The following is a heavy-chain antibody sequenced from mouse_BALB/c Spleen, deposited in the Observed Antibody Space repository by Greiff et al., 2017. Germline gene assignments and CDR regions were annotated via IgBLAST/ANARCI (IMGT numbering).Heavy chain of an antibody. CDR1: GFSLTSYG. J-gene: IGHJ4*01. CDR2: IWAGGST. D-gene: IGHD1-1*02. Sequence: VMLVESGPGLVAPSQSLSITCTVSGFSLTSYGVHWVRQPPGKGLEWLGVIWAGGSTNYNSALMSKLSISKDNSKSQVFLKMNSLQTDDTAMYYCARGGLSLYAMDYWGQGTSVTVSS. CDR3: ARGGLSLYAMDY. V-gene: IGHV2-9*02.